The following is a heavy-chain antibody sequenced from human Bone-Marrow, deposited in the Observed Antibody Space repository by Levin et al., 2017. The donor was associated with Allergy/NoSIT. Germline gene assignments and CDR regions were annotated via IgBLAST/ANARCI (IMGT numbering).Heavy chain of an antibody. CDR1: GVSITSGSYY. V-gene: IGHV4-61*09. D-gene: IGHD2-21*01. CDR3: ARVLQYSYYYTDV. J-gene: IGHJ6*03. Sequence: SETLSLTCTVSGVSITSGSYYWSWIRQPAGKGLEWIGHCYTSGNITYNPSLKSRVTISLDTSKNQFSLKLRSVTAADTAVYYCARVLQYSYYYTDVWGKGTMVTVSS. CDR2: CYTSGNI.